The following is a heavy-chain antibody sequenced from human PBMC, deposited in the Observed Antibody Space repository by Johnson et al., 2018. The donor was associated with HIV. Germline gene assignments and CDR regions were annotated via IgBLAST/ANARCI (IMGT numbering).Heavy chain of an antibody. Sequence: VESGGAVVQPGGSLRLSCAASGLTFDDYAMHWVRQVPGNGLEWVSLICWDVAISHYAASVKGRFTIPRDNRRNSLYLQMKSLRGEDTALYYCARAEIYEGRVGDFAFDLWGRRTMVTVAS. CDR2: ICWDVAIS. D-gene: IGHD3-10*01. CDR1: GLTFDDYA. J-gene: IGHJ3*01. CDR3: ARAEIYEGRVGDFAFDL. V-gene: IGHV3-43D*03.